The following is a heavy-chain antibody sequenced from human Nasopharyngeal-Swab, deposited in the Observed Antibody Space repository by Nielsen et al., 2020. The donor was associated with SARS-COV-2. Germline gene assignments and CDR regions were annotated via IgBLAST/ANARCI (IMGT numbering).Heavy chain of an antibody. Sequence: GESLKISCATPGFSFSYSGMHWVRQAPGKGLQWVAFIWYDGSNKYYADSVEGRFTISRDNSKNTLYLQMNSLRAEDTAVYYCAREAMFRGIVYGLDVWGQGTTVTVSS. D-gene: IGHD3-10*01. CDR3: AREAMFRGIVYGLDV. V-gene: IGHV3-33*01. CDR1: GFSFSYSG. CDR2: IWYDGSNK. J-gene: IGHJ6*02.